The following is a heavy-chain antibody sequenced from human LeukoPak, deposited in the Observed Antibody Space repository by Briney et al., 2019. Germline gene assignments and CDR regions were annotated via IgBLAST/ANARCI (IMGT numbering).Heavy chain of an antibody. CDR1: GFAFDDYA. CDR2: ISWNSGII. CDR3: TKDGGSGSTNFYYYGMEV. Sequence: AGGSLRLSCAASGFAFDDYAMHWVRQAPGKGLEWVLGISWNSGIINYADSVKGRFTISRDNAKNSLYLQMNSLRAEDSAFYYCTKDGGSGSTNFYYYGMEVWGRGTTVTVSS. D-gene: IGHD3-10*01. J-gene: IGHJ6*02. V-gene: IGHV3-9*01.